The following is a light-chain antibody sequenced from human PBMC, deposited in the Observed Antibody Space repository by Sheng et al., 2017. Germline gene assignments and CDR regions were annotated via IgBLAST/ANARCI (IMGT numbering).Light chain of an antibody. Sequence: EIVLTQSPATLSLSPGERATLSCRASQSVSWYLAWYQQKPGQAPRLLIYDASNRATGIPARFSGSGSGTDFTLTISSLEPDDFAFYYCQQRITWPPTFGQGTKLEIK. V-gene: IGKV3-11*01. CDR3: QQRITWPPT. J-gene: IGKJ2*01. CDR2: DAS. CDR1: QSVSWY.